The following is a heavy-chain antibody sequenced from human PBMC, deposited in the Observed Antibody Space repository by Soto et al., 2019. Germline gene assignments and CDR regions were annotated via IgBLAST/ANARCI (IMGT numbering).Heavy chain of an antibody. CDR2: IIPIFDTT. J-gene: IGHJ6*02. D-gene: IGHD1-20*01. V-gene: IGHV1-69*06. CDR1: EDTFSTYA. CDR3: ATRSRRSVYAYPGLHA. Sequence: QVQLVQSVEEVRRPGSSVKVSCKASEDTFSTYAIGWVRQAPGQGLEWMGGIIPIFDTTNYAQRFRDRVTITPDKSTNTVYMDLSRRTFEDTPVYYFATRSRRSVYAYPGLHAWGQGTRVPGSS.